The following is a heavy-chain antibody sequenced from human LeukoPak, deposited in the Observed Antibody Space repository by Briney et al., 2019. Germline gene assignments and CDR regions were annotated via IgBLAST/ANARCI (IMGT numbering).Heavy chain of an antibody. V-gene: IGHV4-61*05. CDR3: ARGGYREIDP. Sequence: PSETLSLTCSVSGDSISTSSYYWGWIRQPPGKGLEWIGYIYYSGSTNYNPSLKSRVTISVDTSKNQFSLKLSSVTAADTAVYYCARGGYREIDPWGQGTLVTVSS. J-gene: IGHJ5*02. D-gene: IGHD2-15*01. CDR1: GDSISTSSYY. CDR2: IYYSGST.